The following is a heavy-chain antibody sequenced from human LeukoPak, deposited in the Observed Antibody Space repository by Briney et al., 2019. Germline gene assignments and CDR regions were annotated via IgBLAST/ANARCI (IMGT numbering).Heavy chain of an antibody. D-gene: IGHD1/OR15-1a*01. CDR2: MSASGSHT. CDR1: GFIFSDFA. Sequence: PGGSLRLSCAASGFIFSDFAMSWVRQAPGKGLEWVSGMSASGSHTHSADFVKGRFTISRDNFKNTLYLQMNGLRVEDTAVYYCAKVRSGNNYYFDYWGQGTLDTVSS. V-gene: IGHV3-23*01. CDR3: AKVRSGNNYYFDY. J-gene: IGHJ4*02.